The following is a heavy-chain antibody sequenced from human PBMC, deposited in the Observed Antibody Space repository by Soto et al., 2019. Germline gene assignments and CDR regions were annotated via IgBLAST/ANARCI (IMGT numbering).Heavy chain of an antibody. CDR2: IHPSGST. CDR3: TRGQDTAKVGY. D-gene: IGHD5-18*01. Sequence: QVQLQQWGTGLLKPSETLSLTCAVYGGSFTGYYWSWIRQPPGKGLEWIGEIHPSGSTYYNPSLKSRVTISANTSKSQFSLNLSSVTAADTAVYFCTRGQDTAKVGYWGHGTLVTVSS. CDR1: GGSFTGYY. J-gene: IGHJ4*01. V-gene: IGHV4-34*01.